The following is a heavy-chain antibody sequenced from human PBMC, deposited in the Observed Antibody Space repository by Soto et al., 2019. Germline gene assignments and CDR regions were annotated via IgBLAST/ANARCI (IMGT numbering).Heavy chain of an antibody. Sequence: PGESLKISCKGSGYSFTSFWIGWVRQMPGKGLEWMGIINPSGSDTRYSPSFQGQVTISADKSISTAYLQWRGLKASDTAIYYCARQYDIVEVPVAHHYYYYGMDVWGQGTTVTVSS. V-gene: IGHV5-51*01. CDR1: GYSFTSFW. CDR3: ARQYDIVEVPVAHHYYYYGMDV. CDR2: INPSGSDT. D-gene: IGHD2-2*01. J-gene: IGHJ6*02.